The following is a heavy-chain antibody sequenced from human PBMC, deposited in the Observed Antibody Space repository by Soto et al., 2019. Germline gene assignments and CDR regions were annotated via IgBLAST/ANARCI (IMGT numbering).Heavy chain of an antibody. CDR1: GFTFSSYA. J-gene: IGHJ4*02. CDR2: ISCDGSNK. Sequence: PGGSLRLSCAASGFTFSSYAMHWVRQAPGKGLEWVAVISCDGSNKYYADSVKGRFTISRDNSKNTLYLQMNSLRAEDTAVYYCARERLYVDTAPEGFDYWGQGTLVTAPQ. V-gene: IGHV3-30-3*01. D-gene: IGHD5-18*01. CDR3: ARERLYVDTAPEGFDY.